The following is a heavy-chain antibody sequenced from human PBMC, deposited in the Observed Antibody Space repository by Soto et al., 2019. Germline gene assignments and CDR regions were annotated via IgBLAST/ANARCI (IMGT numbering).Heavy chain of an antibody. D-gene: IGHD6-13*01. J-gene: IGHJ6*02. Sequence: GGSLRLSCAASGFTVSSNYMSWVRQAPGKGLEWVSVFYSGGSTYYADSVKGRFTISRDNSKNTLYLQMNSLRAEDTAVYYCAREAAGSYYYGMDVWGQGTTVTVSS. CDR1: GFTVSSNY. CDR2: FYSGGST. V-gene: IGHV3-53*01. CDR3: AREAAGSYYYGMDV.